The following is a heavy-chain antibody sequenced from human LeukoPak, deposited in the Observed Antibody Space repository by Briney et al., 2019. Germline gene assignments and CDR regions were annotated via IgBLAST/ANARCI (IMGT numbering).Heavy chain of an antibody. V-gene: IGHV4-39*01. CDR1: GGSISSSSYY. Sequence: PSETLSLTCTVSGGSISSSSYYWGWIRQPPGKGLEWIGSIYYSGSTYYNPSLKSRVTISVDTSKNQFSLKLSSVTAADTAVYYCARRPPYYYDSSGTPWSWFDPWGQGTLVTVSS. D-gene: IGHD3-22*01. CDR3: ARRPPYYYDSSGTPWSWFDP. J-gene: IGHJ5*02. CDR2: IYYSGST.